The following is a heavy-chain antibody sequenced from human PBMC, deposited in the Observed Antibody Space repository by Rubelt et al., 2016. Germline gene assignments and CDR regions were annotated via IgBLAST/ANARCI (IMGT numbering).Heavy chain of an antibody. J-gene: IGHJ6*02. CDR2: VWYDGSNK. D-gene: IGHD3-10*01. V-gene: IGHV3-33*01. CDR1: STYG. CDR3: ARQQLRGVIVSGYGMDV. Sequence: STYGIHWVRQAPGKGLEWVAVVWYDGSNKYYADSVKGRFTITRDNSKNTLYLQMNSLRADDTAVYYCARQQLRGVIVSGYGMDVWGQGTTVTVSS.